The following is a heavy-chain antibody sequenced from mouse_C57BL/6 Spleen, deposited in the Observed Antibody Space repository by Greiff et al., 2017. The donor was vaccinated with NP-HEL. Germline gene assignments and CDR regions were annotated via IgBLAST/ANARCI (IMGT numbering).Heavy chain of an antibody. J-gene: IGHJ2*01. CDR3: ARGNTGGLDY. V-gene: IGHV1-50*01. CDR2: IDPSDSYT. CDR1: GYTFTSYW. Sequence: QVQLQQPGAELVKPGASVKLSCKASGYTFTSYWMQWVKQRPGQGLEWIGEIDPSDSYTNYNQKFKGKATLTVDTSSRTAYMQLSSLTSEDSAVYYCARGNTGGLDYWGQGTTLTVSS.